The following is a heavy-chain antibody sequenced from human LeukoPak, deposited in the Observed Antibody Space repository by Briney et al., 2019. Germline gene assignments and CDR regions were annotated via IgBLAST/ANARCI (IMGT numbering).Heavy chain of an antibody. Sequence: SQTLSLTCTVSGGSISSGGYYWSWIRQHPGKGLEWIGYISNGGSTYDNPSLKSRVTISVDTSKNQFPLKLSSVTAADTAVYYCAREEIVDHYFDYWGQGTLVTVSS. CDR1: GGSISSGGYY. D-gene: IGHD3-22*01. CDR3: AREEIVDHYFDY. CDR2: ISNGGST. J-gene: IGHJ4*02. V-gene: IGHV4-31*03.